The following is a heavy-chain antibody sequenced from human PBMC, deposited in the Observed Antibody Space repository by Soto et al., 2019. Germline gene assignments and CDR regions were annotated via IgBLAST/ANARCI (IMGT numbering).Heavy chain of an antibody. J-gene: IGHJ5*02. V-gene: IGHV1-18*01. CDR1: GYSFRYYG. D-gene: IGHD3-22*01. Sequence: QVQLVQSGPELRKPGASVKVSCEASGYSFRYYGINWVRQAPGQGLEWMGWINTYTGTRNFAPKFEDRVTMTTATSPETVYMELRGVRSDETATYFCARGRIRGYYISGFYSWGQGTRVTVSS. CDR2: INTYTGTR. CDR3: ARGRIRGYYISGFYS.